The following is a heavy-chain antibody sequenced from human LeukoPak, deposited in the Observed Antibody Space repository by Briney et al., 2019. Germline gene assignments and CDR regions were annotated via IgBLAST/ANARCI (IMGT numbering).Heavy chain of an antibody. CDR1: GGTFSSYA. V-gene: IGHV1-69*13. Sequence: GASVKVSCKASGGTFSSYAISWVRQAPGQGLEWMGGIIPIFGTANYAQKFQGRVTITADESTSTAYMELRSLRSDDTAVYYCASFSGGTTDDADYWGQGTLVTVSS. CDR3: ASFSGGTTDDADY. CDR2: IIPIFGTA. J-gene: IGHJ4*02. D-gene: IGHD4-23*01.